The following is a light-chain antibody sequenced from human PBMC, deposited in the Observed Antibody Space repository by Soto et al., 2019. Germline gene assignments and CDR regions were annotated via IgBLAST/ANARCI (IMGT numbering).Light chain of an antibody. CDR3: QQAMSSPST. J-gene: IGKJ2*01. Sequence: DIQMTQSPSSVSAYVGDRVTITCRASQGISSWLAWYQQKPERPSKLLIYGAFTLQSGVPSRFSGSGSGTDFTLTISSLQPDDFATYYCQQAMSSPSTFGQGTKLVIK. CDR1: QGISSW. CDR2: GAF. V-gene: IGKV1-12*02.